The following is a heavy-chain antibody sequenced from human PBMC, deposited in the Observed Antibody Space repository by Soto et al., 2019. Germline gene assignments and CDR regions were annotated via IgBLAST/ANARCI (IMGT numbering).Heavy chain of an antibody. CDR3: ARVRYDRSGFDH. Sequence: QVQLQESGPGLVRPSGALSVTCAVSGDSISRSHWWSWVRQSPGKGLEWIGEISHSGITNYNPSLKSRVTISGDKSQNQLSLKLTSVTAADPAVYYCARVRYDRSGFDHWGQGTLVSVSS. CDR1: GDSISRSHW. J-gene: IGHJ4*02. D-gene: IGHD3-22*01. V-gene: IGHV4-4*02. CDR2: ISHSGIT.